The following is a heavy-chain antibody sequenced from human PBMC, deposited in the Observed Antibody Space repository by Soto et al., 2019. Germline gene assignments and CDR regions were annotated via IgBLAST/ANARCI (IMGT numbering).Heavy chain of an antibody. V-gene: IGHV1-3*01. D-gene: IGHD4-17*01. J-gene: IGHJ4*02. CDR1: GYTFTSYG. CDR2: INAGNGNT. Sequence: GASGKGSCKASGYTFTSYGMHWVRQAPGQRLEWMGWINAGNGNTKYSQKFQGRVTITRDTSASTAYMELSSLRSEDTAVYYCASESYGGEFDYWGQGTLVTVSS. CDR3: ASESYGGEFDY.